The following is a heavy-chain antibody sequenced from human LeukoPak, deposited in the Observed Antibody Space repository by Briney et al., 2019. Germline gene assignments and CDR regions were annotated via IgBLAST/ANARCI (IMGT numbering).Heavy chain of an antibody. CDR2: ITSTGGNT. V-gene: IGHV3-23*01. J-gene: IGHJ4*02. CDR3: AKATGGANTPLHS. D-gene: IGHD4/OR15-4a*01. Sequence: GGSLRLSYAASGFTFNNYAMTWVRQAPGKGLEWVSLITSTGGNTYYAGSVRGRFTISRDNSENTLYLQMNSLRAEDTAIYYCAKATGGANTPLHSWGQGTLVTVSS. CDR1: GFTFNNYA.